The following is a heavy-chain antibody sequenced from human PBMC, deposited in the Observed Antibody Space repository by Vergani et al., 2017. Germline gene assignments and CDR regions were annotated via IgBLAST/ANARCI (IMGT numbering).Heavy chain of an antibody. CDR2: IYYSGST. CDR1: GGSISSYY. V-gene: IGHV4-59*01. J-gene: IGHJ6*03. D-gene: IGHD6-19*01. Sequence: QVQLQESGPGLVKPSETLSLTCTVSGGSISSYYWSWTRQPPGKGLEWIGYIYYSGSTNYNPSLKSRVTISVDTSKNQFSLKLSSVTAADTAVYYCARVVSGWYPNYDYMDVWGKGTTVTVSS. CDR3: ARVVSGWYPNYDYMDV.